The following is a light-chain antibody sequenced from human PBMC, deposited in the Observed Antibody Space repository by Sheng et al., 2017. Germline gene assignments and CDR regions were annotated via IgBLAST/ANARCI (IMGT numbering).Light chain of an antibody. CDR2: GTI. CDR1: TGAVTSVHS. J-gene: IGLJ1*01. Sequence: QTVVTQEPSLTVSPGETVTLTCGVPTGAVTSVHSANWIQQKPGQIPRTLIYGTIKKHSRTPARFSGSLVGGKAALTLSGVQPEDEADYYCLLYHGDAYVFGSGTKVTV. V-gene: IGLV7-43*01. CDR3: LLYHGDAYV.